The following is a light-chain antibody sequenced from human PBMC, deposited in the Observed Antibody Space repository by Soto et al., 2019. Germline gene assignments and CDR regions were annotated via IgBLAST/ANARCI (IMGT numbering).Light chain of an antibody. V-gene: IGKV3-15*01. Sequence: EIVMMQSPATLSVSPGERATLSCRASQSVSSNLAWYQQKPGQAPGLLIYGASTRATGIPARFSGSGSGTEFTLTISSLQSEDFAVYYCQQYNTWLLTFGQGTKV. CDR1: QSVSSN. CDR3: QQYNTWLLT. J-gene: IGKJ1*01. CDR2: GAS.